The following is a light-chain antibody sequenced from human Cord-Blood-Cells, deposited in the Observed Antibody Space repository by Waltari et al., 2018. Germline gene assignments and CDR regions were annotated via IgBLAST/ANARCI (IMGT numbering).Light chain of an antibody. V-gene: IGLV2-23*01. CDR3: CSYAGSSTLV. J-gene: IGLJ3*02. CDR1: SSDVGSYNL. Sequence: QSALTQPASVSGSPGQSLTISCTGTSSDVGSYNLVSWYQQHPGKAPKLMIYEGSKRPSGVSNRFSGSKSGNTASLTISGLQAGEEADYYCCSYAGSSTLVFGGGTKLTVL. CDR2: EGS.